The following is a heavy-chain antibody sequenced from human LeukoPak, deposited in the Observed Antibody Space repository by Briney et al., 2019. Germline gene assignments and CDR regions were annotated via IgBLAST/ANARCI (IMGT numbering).Heavy chain of an antibody. CDR2: ISSYNGNT. V-gene: IGHV1-18*01. D-gene: IGHD3-10*01. CDR3: ARVIGSGSYYIFSAFDI. J-gene: IGHJ3*02. CDR1: GYTFTSYG. Sequence: ASVKVSCKASGYTFTSYGISWVRQAPGQGLEWMGWISSYNGNTNYAQKLQGRVTMTTDTSTSAAYMELRSLRSDDTAVYYCARVIGSGSYYIFSAFDIWGQGTMVTVSS.